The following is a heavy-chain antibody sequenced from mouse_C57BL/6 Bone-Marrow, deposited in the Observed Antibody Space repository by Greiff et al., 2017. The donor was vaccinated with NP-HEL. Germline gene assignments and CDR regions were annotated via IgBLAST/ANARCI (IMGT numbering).Heavy chain of an antibody. CDR3: ARGDYGSSHYFDY. D-gene: IGHD1-1*01. J-gene: IGHJ2*01. CDR1: GFTFSDYY. CDR2: ISDGGSYT. V-gene: IGHV5-4*02. Sequence: VQLKESGGGLVKPGGSLKLSCAASGFTFSDYYMYWVRQTPEKRLEWVATISDGGSYTYYPDSVKGRFTISRDNAKNNLYLQMSSLKSEDTAMYYCARGDYGSSHYFDYWGQGTTLTVSS.